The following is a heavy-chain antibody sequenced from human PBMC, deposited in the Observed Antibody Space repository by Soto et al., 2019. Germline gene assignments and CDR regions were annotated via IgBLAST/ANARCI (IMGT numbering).Heavy chain of an antibody. D-gene: IGHD3-3*01. J-gene: IGHJ4*02. CDR1: GYSVSINIAA. CDR3: VRGIGYIDS. CDR2: TYYRSKWYN. Sequence: PSQTVSRTGSLCGYSVSINIAACSWIRQSPSRGLGWLGRTYYRSKWYNDYAVSVKSRITINPDTSKNQFSLQLKFVTPEDTAVYYCVRGIGYIDSWVQGSLVTVS. V-gene: IGHV6-1*01.